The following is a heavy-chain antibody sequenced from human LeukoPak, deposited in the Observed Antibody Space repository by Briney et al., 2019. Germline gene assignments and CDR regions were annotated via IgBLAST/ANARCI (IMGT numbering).Heavy chain of an antibody. CDR3: ARDRSSSWRQYYYYYCGMDV. CDR1: GFTFSSYS. J-gene: IGHJ6*02. Sequence: GGSLRLSCAASGFTFSSYSMNWVRQAPGKGLEWVSSISSSSSYIYYADSVKGRFTISRDNAKNSLYLQMNSLRAEDTAVYYCARDRSSSWRQYYYYYCGMDVWGQGTTVTVSS. V-gene: IGHV3-21*01. D-gene: IGHD6-13*01. CDR2: ISSSSSYI.